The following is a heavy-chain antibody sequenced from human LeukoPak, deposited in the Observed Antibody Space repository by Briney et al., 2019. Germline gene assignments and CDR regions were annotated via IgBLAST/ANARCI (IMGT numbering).Heavy chain of an antibody. D-gene: IGHD5-18*01. CDR3: ARGSWIQLWLRAEVYNWFDP. CDR1: GFTFSSYW. J-gene: IGHJ5*02. Sequence: PGGSLRLSCAASGFTFSSYWMSWVRQAPGKGLEWVANIKQDGSEKYYVDSVKGRFTISRDNAKNSLYLQMNSLRAEDTAVYYCARGSWIQLWLRAEVYNWFDPWGQGTLVTVSS. CDR2: IKQDGSEK. V-gene: IGHV3-7*01.